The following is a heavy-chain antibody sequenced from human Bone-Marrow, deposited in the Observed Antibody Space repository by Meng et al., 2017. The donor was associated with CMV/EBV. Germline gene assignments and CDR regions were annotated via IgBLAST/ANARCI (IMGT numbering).Heavy chain of an antibody. V-gene: IGHV6-1*01. D-gene: IGHD1/OR15-1a*01. CDR1: GDSVSRNTAA. CDR2: TYYRTKWYN. J-gene: IGHJ5*01. Sequence: SGDSVSRNTAAWNWIRQSPSRGLEWLGRTYYRTKWYNDYAVSVKSQITINPDTSKNQFSLQLNFVTPEDTAVYYCARDSETTGWFDSWGQGSLVTVSS. CDR3: ARDSETTGWFDS.